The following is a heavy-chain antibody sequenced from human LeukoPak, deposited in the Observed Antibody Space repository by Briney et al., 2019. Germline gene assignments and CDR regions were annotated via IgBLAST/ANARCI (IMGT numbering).Heavy chain of an antibody. CDR1: GFNFRTYA. CDR3: ARSHTQTTVTPGVPDY. Sequence: PGGSLRLSCAASGFNFRTYAMSWVRQAPGKGLEWVSSISSSSSYIYYADSVKGRFTISRDNAKNSLYLQMNSLRAEDTAVYYCARSHTQTTVTPGVPDYWGQGTLVTVSS. J-gene: IGHJ4*02. D-gene: IGHD4-17*01. V-gene: IGHV3-21*01. CDR2: ISSSSSYI.